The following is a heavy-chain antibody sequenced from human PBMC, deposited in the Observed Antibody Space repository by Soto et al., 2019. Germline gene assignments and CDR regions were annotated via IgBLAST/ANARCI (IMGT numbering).Heavy chain of an antibody. Sequence: PSETLSLTCTVSGGSISSYYWSWIRQPPGKGLEWIGYMYYSGSTNYNPSLKSRVTISVDTSKSQFSLKLSSVTAVDTAVYYCGGKNYDSSGYFDYWGQGTLVTVSS. CDR2: MYYSGST. CDR3: GGKNYDSSGYFDY. V-gene: IGHV4-59*01. D-gene: IGHD3-22*01. CDR1: GGSISSYY. J-gene: IGHJ4*02.